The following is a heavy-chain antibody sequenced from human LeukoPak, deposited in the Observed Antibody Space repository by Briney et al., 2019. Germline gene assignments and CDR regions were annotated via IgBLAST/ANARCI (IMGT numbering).Heavy chain of an antibody. Sequence: SETLSLTCAVSGGSISGRYWSWIRQPPGKGLEWIANWRYDGSPNYTPSLESRATISLDTSKNQFSLRLTSVTAANTAVYYCVVTQKWLAFDYWGQGILVTVSS. CDR3: VVTQKWLAFDY. D-gene: IGHD6-19*01. CDR2: WRYDGSP. J-gene: IGHJ4*02. V-gene: IGHV4-59*08. CDR1: GGSISGRY.